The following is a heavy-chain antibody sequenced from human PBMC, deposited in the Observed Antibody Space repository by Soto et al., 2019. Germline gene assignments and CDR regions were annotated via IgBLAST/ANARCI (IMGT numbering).Heavy chain of an antibody. J-gene: IGHJ6*02. D-gene: IGHD4-17*01. CDR3: ARGGIYGDYLDYGMDV. CDR1: GFPFSDYY. Sequence: GGSLRLSCAASGFPFSDYYMSWIRQAPGKGLEWVSYISSSGSTIYYADSVKGRFTISRDNAKNSLYLQMNSLRAEDTAVYYCARGGIYGDYLDYGMDVWGQGTTVTVSS. V-gene: IGHV3-11*01. CDR2: ISSSGSTI.